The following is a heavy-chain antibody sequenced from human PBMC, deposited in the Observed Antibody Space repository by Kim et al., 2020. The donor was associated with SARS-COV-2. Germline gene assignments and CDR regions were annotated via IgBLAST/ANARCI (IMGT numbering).Heavy chain of an antibody. J-gene: IGHJ5*02. Sequence: GGSLRLSCAASGFTFSNAWMSWVRQAPGKGLEWVGRIKSKTDGGTTDYAAPVKGRFTISRDDSKNTLYLQMNSLKTEDTAVYYCTTEQGRRSGWSWDNNWFDPWGQGTLVTVSS. CDR2: IKSKTDGGTT. D-gene: IGHD6-19*01. CDR1: GFTFSNAW. CDR3: TTEQGRRSGWSWDNNWFDP. V-gene: IGHV3-15*01.